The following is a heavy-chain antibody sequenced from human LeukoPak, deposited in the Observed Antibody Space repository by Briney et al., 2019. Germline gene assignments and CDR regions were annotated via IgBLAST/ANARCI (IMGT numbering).Heavy chain of an antibody. Sequence: PSETLSLTCIVPGDSIRNYYWNWIRQPPGKGPEWIGYFYYSGNTNYNPSLKSRVTISVDPSKNQFSLKLSSVTTADTAVYYCARGEDTAMVTPYFDYWGQGTLVTVSS. V-gene: IGHV4-59*01. CDR3: ARGEDTAMVTPYFDY. CDR2: FYYSGNT. J-gene: IGHJ4*02. D-gene: IGHD5-18*01. CDR1: GDSIRNYY.